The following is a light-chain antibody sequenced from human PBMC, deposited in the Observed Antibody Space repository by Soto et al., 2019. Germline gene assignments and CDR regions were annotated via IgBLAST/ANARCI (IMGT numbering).Light chain of an antibody. CDR3: QHYGGMWT. J-gene: IGKJ1*01. CDR2: DAS. V-gene: IGKV3-11*01. CDR1: QSVSSY. Sequence: VLTQSPATLSVSPGERATLSCRASQSVSSYLAWYQQKPGQAPRLRIYDASNRATGIPARLSGSGSGTDFTLTSSSQQPDDFATYYCQHYGGMWTFGQGTKVDIK.